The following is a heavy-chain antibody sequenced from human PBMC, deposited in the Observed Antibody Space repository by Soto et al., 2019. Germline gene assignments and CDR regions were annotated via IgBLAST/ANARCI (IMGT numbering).Heavy chain of an antibody. J-gene: IGHJ4*02. V-gene: IGHV3-21*01. CDR1: GFTFSTYS. Sequence: GGSLRLSCAASGFTFSTYSMTWVRQAPGKGLEWVSSISSTSTYIFNADSVKGRFTISRDNAKNSLYLQMNSLRDEDTAVYYCARGEVGSGWYSLGGGYWGLGTLVTVSS. CDR2: ISSTSTYI. CDR3: ARGEVGSGWYSLGGGY. D-gene: IGHD6-19*01.